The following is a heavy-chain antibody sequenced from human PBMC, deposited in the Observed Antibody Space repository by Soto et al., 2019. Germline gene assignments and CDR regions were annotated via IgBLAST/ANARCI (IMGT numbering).Heavy chain of an antibody. D-gene: IGHD6-19*01. Sequence: ASVKVSCKASGYTFTSYGISWVRQAPGQGLEWMGWISAYNGNTNYAQKLQGRVTMTTDTSTSTAYMELRSLISDDTAVYYCARGIMGSGWDDAFDIWGQGTMVTVSS. CDR2: ISAYNGNT. V-gene: IGHV1-18*01. CDR1: GYTFTSYG. J-gene: IGHJ3*02. CDR3: ARGIMGSGWDDAFDI.